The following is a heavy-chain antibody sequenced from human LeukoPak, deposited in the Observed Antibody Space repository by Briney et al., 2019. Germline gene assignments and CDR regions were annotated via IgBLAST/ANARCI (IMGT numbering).Heavy chain of an antibody. Sequence: GGSLRLSCAASGFTFSSYAMSCVRQAPGKGLEWVSAISGSGGNTYYADSVKGRFTISRDNSKNTLYLQMNSLRAEDTAVYYCAKAKTMTHDAFDIWGQGTMVTVS. D-gene: IGHD3-22*01. CDR2: ISGSGGNT. V-gene: IGHV3-23*01. CDR1: GFTFSSYA. CDR3: AKAKTMTHDAFDI. J-gene: IGHJ3*02.